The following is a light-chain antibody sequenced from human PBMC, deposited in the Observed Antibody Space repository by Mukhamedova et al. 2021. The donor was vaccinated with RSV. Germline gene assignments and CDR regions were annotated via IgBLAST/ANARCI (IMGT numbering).Light chain of an antibody. CDR1: ALPKRY. CDR2: NDS. Sequence: ITCSGAALPKRYVFWYQQRSGQAPVLVIYNDSKRPSGIPVRFSASSAGTVATLTITVAQVDDEADYYCYSTDISANQMVFGGGTRLIVL. J-gene: IGLJ3*02. CDR3: YSTDISANQMV. V-gene: IGLV3-10*01.